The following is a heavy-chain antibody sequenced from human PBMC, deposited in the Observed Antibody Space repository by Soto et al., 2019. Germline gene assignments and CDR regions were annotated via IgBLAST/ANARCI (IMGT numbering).Heavy chain of an antibody. CDR2: IIPIFGTA. CDR1: GGTFSSYA. V-gene: IGHV1-69*13. Sequence: SVKVSCKASGGTFSSYAISWVRQAPGQGLEWMGGIIPIFGTANYAQKFQGRVTITADESTSTAYMELSSLRSEDTAVYYCARGRTEGYHYDRSGYQGGMDVWGQGTTVSVSS. J-gene: IGHJ6*02. CDR3: ARGRTEGYHYDRSGYQGGMDV. D-gene: IGHD3-22*01.